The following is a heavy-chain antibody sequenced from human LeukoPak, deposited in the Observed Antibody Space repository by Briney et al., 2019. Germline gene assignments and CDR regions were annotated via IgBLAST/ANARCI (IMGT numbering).Heavy chain of an antibody. J-gene: IGHJ4*02. Sequence: GGSLRLSCAASGFTFSSYEMNWVRQAPGKGLEWVSYISSSGSTIYYADSVKGRFTISRDNAKNSLYLQMNSLRAEDTAVYYCARGARKGDDYGGFFDYWGQGTLVTVSS. CDR1: GFTFSSYE. CDR2: ISSSGSTI. D-gene: IGHD4-23*01. CDR3: ARGARKGDDYGGFFDY. V-gene: IGHV3-48*03.